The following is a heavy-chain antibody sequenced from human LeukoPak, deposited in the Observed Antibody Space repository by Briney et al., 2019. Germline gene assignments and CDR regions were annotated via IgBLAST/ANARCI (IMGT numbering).Heavy chain of an antibody. V-gene: IGHV3-48*04. Sequence: LRLSCAASGFPFRSDGMHGVRQAPGKGLEWVSYITSTGSAMYYADSVRGRFTISRDNTKNSLYLQMNSLRVEDTAVYYCARFGSYFEYWGQGNLVTVSS. CDR3: ARFGSYFEY. J-gene: IGHJ4*02. CDR1: GFPFRSDG. CDR2: ITSTGSAM. D-gene: IGHD3-10*01.